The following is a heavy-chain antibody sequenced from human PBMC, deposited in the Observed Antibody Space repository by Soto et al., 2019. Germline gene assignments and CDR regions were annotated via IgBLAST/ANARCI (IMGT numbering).Heavy chain of an antibody. CDR3: ARVTVTTGRSPEVVGVDV. V-gene: IGHV3-48*01. D-gene: IGHD4-17*01. CDR1: GFTFSSYS. J-gene: IGHJ6*02. Sequence: EVQLVESGGGLVQPGGSLRLSCAASGFTFSSYSMNWVRQAPGQGLEWVSYINSGSDTIYYADSVKGRFTISRDNAKNSLYLQMNSLRAEDTAVYYCARVTVTTGRSPEVVGVDVWGQGTTVTVSS. CDR2: INSGSDTI.